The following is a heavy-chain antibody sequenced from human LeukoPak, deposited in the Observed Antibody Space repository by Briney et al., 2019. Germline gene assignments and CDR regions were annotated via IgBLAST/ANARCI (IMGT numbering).Heavy chain of an antibody. Sequence: ASVKVSCKASGYSFVGYGITWVRQAPGQGLEWMGWFNPENGNTNYAQKVQGRVTMTADTSTSTSYMELRSLRSDDTAVYYCARAAVAAAPLPHFDYWGQGTLVTVSS. V-gene: IGHV1-18*01. CDR3: ARAAVAAAPLPHFDY. J-gene: IGHJ4*02. CDR2: FNPENGNT. CDR1: GYSFVGYG. D-gene: IGHD2-2*01.